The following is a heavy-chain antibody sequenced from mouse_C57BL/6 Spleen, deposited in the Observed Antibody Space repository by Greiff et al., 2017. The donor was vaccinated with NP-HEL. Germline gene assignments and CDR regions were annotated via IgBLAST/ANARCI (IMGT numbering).Heavy chain of an antibody. CDR2: IYPGSGTT. V-gene: IGHV1-66*01. CDR1: GYSFTSYY. J-gene: IGHJ3*01. Sequence: QVQLQQSGPELVKPGASVKISCKASGYSFTSYYIHWVKQRPGQGLEWIGWIYPGSGTTKYNEKFKGKATLTADTSYSTAYMQLSSITSEDSAVYYCARGRTGAWFADWGQGTLVTVSA. CDR3: ARGRTGAWFAD. D-gene: IGHD4-1*01.